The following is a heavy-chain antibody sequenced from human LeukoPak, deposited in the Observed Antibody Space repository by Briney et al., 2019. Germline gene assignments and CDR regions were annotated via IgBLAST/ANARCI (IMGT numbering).Heavy chain of an antibody. CDR2: ISAYNGNT. J-gene: IGHJ4*02. CDR1: GYTFTSYG. Sequence: ASVKVSFKASGYTFTSYGISWVRQAPGQGLEWMGWISAYNGNTNYAQKLQGRVTMTTDTSTSTAYMELRSLRSDDTAVYYCESSSKSGSYWKYYFDYWGQGTLVTVSS. D-gene: IGHD1-26*01. CDR3: ESSSKSGSYWKYYFDY. V-gene: IGHV1-18*01.